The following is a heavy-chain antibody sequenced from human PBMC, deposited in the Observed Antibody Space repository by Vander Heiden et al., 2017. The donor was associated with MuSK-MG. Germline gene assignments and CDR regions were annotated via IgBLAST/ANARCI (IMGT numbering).Heavy chain of an antibody. CDR1: GYSFPTYW. J-gene: IGHJ3*02. CDR3: SRPPREATLDALDI. CDR2: IYPGDSDN. D-gene: IGHD5-12*01. V-gene: IGHV5-51*01. Sequence: EVQLVQSGAEVKKPGESLKISCKGSGYSFPTYWIGWVRQMPGKGLEWMGAIYPGDSDNRYSPAVQGQVTISADKSITTAYRQWKRMKASETAMYYYSRPPREATLDALDIWGQGTMVTVYS.